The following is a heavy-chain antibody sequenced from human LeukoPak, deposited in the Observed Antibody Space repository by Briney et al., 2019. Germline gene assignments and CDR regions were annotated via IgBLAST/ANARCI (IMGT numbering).Heavy chain of an antibody. D-gene: IGHD2-21*01. CDR1: GFTFSNYE. V-gene: IGHV3-48*03. CDR3: ARGRLIRLENFFDL. J-gene: IGHJ4*02. CDR2: FSRGGSDI. Sequence: PGGSLRLSCAASGFTFSNYEMHWVRQAPGKGLEWVAYFSRGGSDIYYADSARGRFTISSDNAKNSVILQMNSLRAEDTAVYYCARGRLIRLENFFDLWGQGTLVTVSS.